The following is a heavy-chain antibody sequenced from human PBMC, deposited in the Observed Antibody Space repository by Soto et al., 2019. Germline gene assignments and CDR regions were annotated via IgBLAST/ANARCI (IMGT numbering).Heavy chain of an antibody. V-gene: IGHV3-9*01. Sequence: GGSLRLSCAASGFTFDDYAMHWVRQAPRKGLEWVSGISWNSGSIGYADSVKGRFTISRDKAKNSRYRQMNSRRAEDTALYYCAKAVFDYYGSGTTGWFDPWGQGTLVTVSS. CDR2: ISWNSGSI. CDR3: AKAVFDYYGSGTTGWFDP. J-gene: IGHJ5*02. D-gene: IGHD3-10*01. CDR1: GFTFDDYA.